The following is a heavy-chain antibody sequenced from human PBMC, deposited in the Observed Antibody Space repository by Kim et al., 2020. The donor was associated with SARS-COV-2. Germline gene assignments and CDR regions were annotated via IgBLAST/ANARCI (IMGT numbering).Heavy chain of an antibody. CDR2: ISYEGSNK. Sequence: GGSLRLSCAASGFTFSTYGMNWVRQTPGKGLEWVAVISYEGSNKHYRDSVKGRFTISRDNSKNTLYLQMSGLRTEDTAVYYCAKDFDSYRYYFDSSAYCFFDYWGRGTLVTVAS. J-gene: IGHJ4*02. CDR1: GFTFSTYG. D-gene: IGHD3-22*01. CDR3: AKDFDSYRYYFDSSAYCFFDY. V-gene: IGHV3-30*18.